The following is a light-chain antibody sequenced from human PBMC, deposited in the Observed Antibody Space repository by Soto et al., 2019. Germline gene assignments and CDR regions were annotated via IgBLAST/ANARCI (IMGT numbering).Light chain of an antibody. CDR1: SSNIGSNT. J-gene: IGLJ1*01. CDR3: SSYSISSTLV. CDR2: SNN. V-gene: IGLV1-44*01. Sequence: QSVLTQPPSASGTPGQRVTISCSGSSSNIGSNTVNWYQQLPGTAPKLLIYSNNQRPSGVPDRFSGSKSGTSASLAISGLQSEDEADYYCSSYSISSTLVFGTGTKLTVL.